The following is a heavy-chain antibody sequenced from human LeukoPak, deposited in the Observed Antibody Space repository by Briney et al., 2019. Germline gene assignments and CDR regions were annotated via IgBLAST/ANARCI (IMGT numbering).Heavy chain of an antibody. CDR3: ASRTYGDSFS. CDR2: VIPIFGTA. CDR1: GGTFSSYA. V-gene: IGHV1-69*13. Sequence: SVKVSCKASGGTFSSYAISWVRQAPGHGLEWMGGVIPIFGTANYAQKFQGRVTITADESTSTAYMELSSLRSEDTAVYYCASRTYGDSFSWGQGTLVTVSS. D-gene: IGHD4-17*01. J-gene: IGHJ4*02.